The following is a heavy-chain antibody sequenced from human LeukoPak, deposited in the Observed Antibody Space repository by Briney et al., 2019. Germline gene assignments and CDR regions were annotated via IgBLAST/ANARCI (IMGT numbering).Heavy chain of an antibody. V-gene: IGHV3-53*01. CDR3: ARERGRGRDSPWFDY. D-gene: IGHD1-26*01. CDR2: IYSDGST. Sequence: GGSLRLSCAASGFIVSGDFVSWVRQAPGKGLEWVSVIYSDGSTYYADSVKGRFTISRDNSKNTLDLQMTGLRAEDTAVYYCARERGRGRDSPWFDYWGQGTLVIVSS. J-gene: IGHJ4*02. CDR1: GFIVSGDF.